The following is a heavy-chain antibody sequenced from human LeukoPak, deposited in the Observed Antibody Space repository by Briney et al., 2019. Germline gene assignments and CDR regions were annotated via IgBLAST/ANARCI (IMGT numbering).Heavy chain of an antibody. J-gene: IGHJ3*02. CDR3: ARRQCSSISCYYAFDI. CDR2: IKQDGSEK. Sequence: GGSLRLSCAASGSTFSSYWMSWVRQAPEKGLEWVANIKQDGSEKYYVDSLKGRFTISRDNAKNSLYLQMNSLGAEDTAVYYCARRQCSSISCYYAFDIWGQGTMVTVSS. CDR1: GSTFSSYW. V-gene: IGHV3-7*01. D-gene: IGHD2-2*01.